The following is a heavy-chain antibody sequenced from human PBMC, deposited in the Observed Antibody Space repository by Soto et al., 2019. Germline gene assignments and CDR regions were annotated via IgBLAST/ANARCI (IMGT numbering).Heavy chain of an antibody. CDR1: GFTFSSYA. CDR3: AKDRGITFGGVIVKRYFDY. V-gene: IGHV3-23*01. J-gene: IGHJ4*02. CDR2: ISGSGGST. D-gene: IGHD3-16*02. Sequence: GGSLRLSCAASGFTFSSYAMSWVRQAPGKGLEWVSAISGSGGSTYYADSVKGRFTISRDNSKNTLYLQMNSLRAEDTAVYYCAKDRGITFGGVIVKRYFDYWGQGTLVTVSS.